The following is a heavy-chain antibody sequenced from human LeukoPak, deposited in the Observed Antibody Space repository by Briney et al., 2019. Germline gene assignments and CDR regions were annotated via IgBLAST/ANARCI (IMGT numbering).Heavy chain of an antibody. V-gene: IGHV3-66*03. D-gene: IGHD3-22*01. CDR3: ARDYYDSSGYYPWGY. Sequence: GGSLRLSCAASGFTFSSYAMSWVRQAPGKGLEWVSVIYSSGSTYYADSLKGRFTISRDNSKNTLYLQMNSLRAEDTAVYYCARDYYDSSGYYPWGYWGQGTLVTVSS. CDR2: IYSSGST. CDR1: GFTFSSYA. J-gene: IGHJ4*02.